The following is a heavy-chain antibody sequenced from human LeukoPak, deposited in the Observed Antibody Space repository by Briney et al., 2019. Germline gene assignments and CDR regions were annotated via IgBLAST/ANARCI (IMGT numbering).Heavy chain of an antibody. CDR3: ARVQKFTRCFWYFDL. CDR2: ISYTGNT. Sequence: SETLSLTCTLSAGSISNYYWGWLRQPPGKGPEWIGYISYTGNTNYSPSLKTRVIISVDTSNNQFSLRLNSVTSADTPVYYCARVQKFTRCFWYFDLWGRGTLVAVSS. V-gene: IGHV4-59*01. J-gene: IGHJ2*01. CDR1: AGSISNYY. D-gene: IGHD3-10*02.